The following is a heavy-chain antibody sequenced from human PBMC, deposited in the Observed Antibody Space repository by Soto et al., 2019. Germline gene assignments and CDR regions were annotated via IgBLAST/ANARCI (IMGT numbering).Heavy chain of an antibody. CDR1: GGSISSGGYS. D-gene: IGHD5-12*01. Sequence: SETLSLTCAVSGGSISSGGYSWSWIRQPPGKGLEWIGYIYHSGSTYYNPSLKSRVTISVDRSKNQFSLTVTSVTAADTAVYYCARRIVATDTFDYWGQGTLVTVSS. V-gene: IGHV4-30-2*01. CDR2: IYHSGST. J-gene: IGHJ4*02. CDR3: ARRIVATDTFDY.